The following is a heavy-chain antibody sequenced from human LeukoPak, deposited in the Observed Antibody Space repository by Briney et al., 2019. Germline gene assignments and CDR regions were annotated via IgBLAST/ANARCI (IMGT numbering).Heavy chain of an antibody. CDR1: GGSISSGDYY. CDR2: IYYSGST. CDR3: ARDRETRGYSYVDY. Sequence: TLSLTCTVSGGSISSGDYYWSWIRQPPGKGLEWIGYIYYSGSTYYNPSLKSRVTISVDTSKNQFSLKLSSVTAADTAEYYCARDRETRGYSYVDYWGQGTLVTVSS. D-gene: IGHD5-18*01. V-gene: IGHV4-30-4*08. J-gene: IGHJ4*02.